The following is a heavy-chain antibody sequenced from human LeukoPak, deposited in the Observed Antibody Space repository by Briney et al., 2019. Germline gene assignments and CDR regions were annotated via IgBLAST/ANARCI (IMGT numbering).Heavy chain of an antibody. CDR3: ARSSNNYDSSGWYYFDY. CDR2: IYTSGST. J-gene: IGHJ4*02. Sequence: PSETLSLTCTVSGGSISSGSYYWSWIRQPAGKGLEWIGRIYTSGSTNYNPSLKSRVTISVDTSKNQFSLKLSSVTAADTAVYYCARSSNNYDSSGWYYFDYWGQGTLVTVSS. CDR1: GGSISSGSYY. D-gene: IGHD3-22*01. V-gene: IGHV4-61*02.